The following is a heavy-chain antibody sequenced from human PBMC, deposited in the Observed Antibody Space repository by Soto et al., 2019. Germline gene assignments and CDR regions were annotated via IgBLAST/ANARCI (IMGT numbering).Heavy chain of an antibody. V-gene: IGHV3-21*06. D-gene: IGHD1-26*01. J-gene: IGHJ5*02. CDR3: ARDQGGSYDSWSDP. Sequence: EVQVVESGGGLVKPGGSLRLSCTFTFSMYSMNWVRQAPGKGLEWVASISSGSAYIKYAESVKGRFTISRDNAKNSLHLQMNSLRAEDTAIYHCARDQGGSYDSWSDPWVQGTLVTVSS. CDR2: ISSGSAYI. CDR1: TFSMYS.